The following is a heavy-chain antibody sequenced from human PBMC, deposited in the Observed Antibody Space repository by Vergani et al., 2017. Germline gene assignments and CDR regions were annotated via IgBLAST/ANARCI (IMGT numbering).Heavy chain of an antibody. CDR2: IWYDGSNK. J-gene: IGHJ4*02. Sequence: QVQLVESGGGVVQPGRSLRLSCAASGFTFSSYGMHWVRQAPGKGLEWVAVIWYDGSNKYYADSVKGRFTISRDTSKNTLYLQMNSLRAEDTAVYYCARDIGTMVRGDEYYFDYWGQGTLVTVSS. CDR3: ARDIGTMVRGDEYYFDY. D-gene: IGHD3-10*01. CDR1: GFTFSSYG. V-gene: IGHV3-33*01.